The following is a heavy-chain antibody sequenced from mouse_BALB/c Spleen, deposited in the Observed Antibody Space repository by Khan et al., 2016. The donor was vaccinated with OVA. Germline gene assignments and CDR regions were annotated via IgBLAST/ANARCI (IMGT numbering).Heavy chain of an antibody. V-gene: IGHV9-3-1*01. CDR1: GYTFTIYG. J-gene: IGHJ4*01. CDR2: INTYTGEP. CDR3: ARVGYNGTMDY. D-gene: IGHD2-14*01. Sequence: QIQLVQSGPELKKPGETVKISCKASGYTFTIYGMNWVRQAPGKGLKWMGWINTYTGEPTYADDFKGRFAFSLETSASTAVLQINNLKNEDTATYFCARVGYNGTMDYWGQGTSVTVSS.